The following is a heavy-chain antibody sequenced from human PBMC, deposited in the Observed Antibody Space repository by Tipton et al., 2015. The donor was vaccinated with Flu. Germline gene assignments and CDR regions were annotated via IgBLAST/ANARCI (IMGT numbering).Heavy chain of an antibody. V-gene: IGHV4-59*01. CDR2: IYYNGST. J-gene: IGHJ6*02. CDR3: ARSRFPYSYYGMDV. D-gene: IGHD3-16*01. CDR1: GDSIGSRYF. Sequence: TLSLTCSVSGDSIGSRYFWGWIRQPPGRGLEWIGNIYYNGSTNYNPSLKSRVTISVDTSKNQFSLKLTSVTAAETAVYYWARSRFPYSYYGMDVWGQGTTVTVSS.